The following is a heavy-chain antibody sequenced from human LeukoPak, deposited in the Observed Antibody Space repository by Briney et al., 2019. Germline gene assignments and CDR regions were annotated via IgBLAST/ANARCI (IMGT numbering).Heavy chain of an antibody. CDR1: GFTFSSYA. D-gene: IGHD6-19*01. J-gene: IGHJ4*02. CDR2: ISYDGSNE. Sequence: GRALRLSCAASGFTFSSYARHWVRQAPGKGLEWGAVISYDGSNEYYADSVKGRFTISRDNSKNTLYLQMSSLGAEDTAVYYCAKDLRSGWSVGYFDYWGQGTLVTVSS. CDR3: AKDLRSGWSVGYFDY. V-gene: IGHV3-30*18.